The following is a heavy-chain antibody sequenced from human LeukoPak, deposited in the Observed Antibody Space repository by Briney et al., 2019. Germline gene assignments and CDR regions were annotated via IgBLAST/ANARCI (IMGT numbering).Heavy chain of an antibody. Sequence: GGSLRLSCAASGFTFSSYGMHWVRQAPGKGLEWVAVISYDGSNKYYADSVKGRFTISRDNSKNTLYLQMNSLRAEDTAVYYCARSKGTTGTTGVDYWGQGTLVTVSS. V-gene: IGHV3-30*03. CDR3: ARSKGTTGTTGVDY. CDR2: ISYDGSNK. D-gene: IGHD1-1*01. CDR1: GFTFSSYG. J-gene: IGHJ4*02.